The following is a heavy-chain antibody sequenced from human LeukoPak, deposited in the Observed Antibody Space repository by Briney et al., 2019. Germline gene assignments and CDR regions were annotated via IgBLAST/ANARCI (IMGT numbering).Heavy chain of an antibody. J-gene: IGHJ4*02. CDR3: ARVSQGGTLIDY. D-gene: IGHD3-16*01. CDR1: GYTFTSYY. CDR2: INPSGGST. V-gene: IGHV1-46*01. Sequence: VSVKVSCKASGYTFTSYYMHWVRQAPGQGLEWMGIINPSGGSTSYAQKFQGRVTMTRDTSTSTVYMELSSLRSEDTAVYYCARVSQGGTLIDYWGQGTLVTVSS.